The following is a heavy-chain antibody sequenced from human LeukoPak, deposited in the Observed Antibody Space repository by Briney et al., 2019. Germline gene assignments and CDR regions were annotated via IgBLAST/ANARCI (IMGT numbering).Heavy chain of an antibody. J-gene: IGHJ6*02. Sequence: GGSLRLSCAASGFTFSSYAMSWVRQAPGKGLEWVSAISGSGGSTYYADSVKGRFTISRDNSKNTLYLQMNSLRAEDTAVYYCAKGITIFGRNYYGIDVWGQGTTVTVSS. CDR2: ISGSGGST. CDR3: AKGITIFGRNYYGIDV. V-gene: IGHV3-23*01. CDR1: GFTFSSYA. D-gene: IGHD3-3*01.